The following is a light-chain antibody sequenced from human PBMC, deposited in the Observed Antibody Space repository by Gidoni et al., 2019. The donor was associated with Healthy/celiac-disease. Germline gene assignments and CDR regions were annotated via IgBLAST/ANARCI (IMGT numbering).Light chain of an antibody. J-gene: IGKJ4*01. CDR2: GAS. Sequence: EIVMTQSPATLSVSPGERATLSCRASQSVSSNLAWYQQTPGQAPRLLIYGASTRATGIPARFSGSGSGTEFTLTISSLQSEDFAVYYCQQYNNWPPLTFGGXTKVEIK. CDR1: QSVSSN. V-gene: IGKV3-15*01. CDR3: QQYNNWPPLT.